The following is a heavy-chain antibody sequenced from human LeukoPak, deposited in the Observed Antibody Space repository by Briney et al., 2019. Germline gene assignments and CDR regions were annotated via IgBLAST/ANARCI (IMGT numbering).Heavy chain of an antibody. V-gene: IGHV3-23*01. CDR3: IRTLIVATSPYMDV. J-gene: IGHJ6*03. Sequence: PGGSLRLSCAASGFTFSSYAMSWVRQAPGKGLEWVSSISGSGDSTYYADSVRGRFTISRDNSKNTVYLQMHSLRAEDTAIYYCIRTLIVATSPYMDVWGKGTTVTVSS. D-gene: IGHD5-12*01. CDR1: GFTFSSYA. CDR2: ISGSGDST.